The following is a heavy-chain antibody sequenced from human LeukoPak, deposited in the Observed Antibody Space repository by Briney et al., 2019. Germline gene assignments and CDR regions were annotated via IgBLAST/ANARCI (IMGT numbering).Heavy chain of an antibody. CDR1: GFTFSSYS. CDR2: ISGSGGST. D-gene: IGHD6-19*01. J-gene: IGHJ4*02. Sequence: GGSLRHSCVASGFTFSSYSMNWVRQAPGKGLEWVSGISGSGGSTYYTDSVKGRFTVSRDNSKNTLYLQMNGLRAEDTAVYHCALIAVAGSPARPPDYWSQGTLVTVSS. V-gene: IGHV3-23*01. CDR3: ALIAVAGSPARPPDY.